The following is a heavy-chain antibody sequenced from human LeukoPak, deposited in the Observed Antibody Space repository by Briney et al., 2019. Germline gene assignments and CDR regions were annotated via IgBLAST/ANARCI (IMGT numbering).Heavy chain of an antibody. J-gene: IGHJ6*02. CDR3: ARESIAANYYYGMDV. V-gene: IGHV3-21*01. CDR1: GFTFSSYS. CDR2: ISSSSSSYI. Sequence: SGGSLRLSCAASGFTFSSYSMNWVGQAPGKGLEGVSSISSSSSSYIYYADSVKGRFTISRDNAKNSLYLQMNSLRAEDTAVYYCARESIAANYYYGMDVWGQGTTVTVSS. D-gene: IGHD6-6*01.